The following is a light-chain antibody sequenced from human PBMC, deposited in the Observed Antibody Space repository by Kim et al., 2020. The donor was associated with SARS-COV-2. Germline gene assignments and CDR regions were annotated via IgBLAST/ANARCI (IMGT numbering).Light chain of an antibody. V-gene: IGKV1-5*03. CDR2: QAS. Sequence: SAAVGDGATTSCRASQSISSWLAWYQQKPEKGPKLLIYQASTLESGVPSRFSGSGSGTEFTLTISSLQPDDFATYYCQQYKNLWAFGQGTKVDIK. J-gene: IGKJ1*01. CDR1: QSISSW. CDR3: QQYKNLWA.